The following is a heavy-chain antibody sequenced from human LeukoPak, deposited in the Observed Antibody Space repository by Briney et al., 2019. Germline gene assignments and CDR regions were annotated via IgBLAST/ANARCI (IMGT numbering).Heavy chain of an antibody. CDR1: GYTFTSYY. CDR2: INPSGGST. V-gene: IGHV1-46*01. J-gene: IGHJ4*02. CDR3: ARDWREGEYVGATDNYYFDY. Sequence: ASVKVSCKASGYTFTSYYMHWVRQAPGQGLEWMGIINPSGGSTNYARKFQGRVTMTRDTSTSTVYMELSSLRSEDTAVYYCARDWREGEYVGATDNYYFDYWGQGTLVTVSS. D-gene: IGHD1-26*01.